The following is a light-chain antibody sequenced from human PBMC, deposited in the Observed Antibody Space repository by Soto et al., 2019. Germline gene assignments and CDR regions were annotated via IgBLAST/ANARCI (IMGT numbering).Light chain of an antibody. CDR2: AAS. CDR1: QSISTY. CDR3: QQSYITPR. V-gene: IGKV1-39*01. Sequence: DIQMTQSPSSLSASVGDRVTITCRASQSISTYLNWYQHKPGKAPKFLIYAASSLQTGVPSRFSGSGSGTDFTLTISSLQPEDFATYYCQQSYITPRLGPGTKVDIK. J-gene: IGKJ3*01.